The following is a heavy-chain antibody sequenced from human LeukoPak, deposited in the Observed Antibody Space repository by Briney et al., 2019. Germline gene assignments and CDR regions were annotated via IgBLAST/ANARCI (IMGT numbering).Heavy chain of an antibody. CDR1: GGSISSYY. CDR3: ARRRSSSSGWGYYYYYYMDV. CDR2: IYYSGST. V-gene: IGHV4-59*01. Sequence: SETLSLTCTVSGGSISSYYWSWIRQPPGKGLEWIGYIYYSGSTNYNPSPKSRVTISVDTSKNQFSPKLSSVTAADTAVYYCARRRSSSSGWGYYYYYYMDVWGKGTTVTVSS. D-gene: IGHD6-6*01. J-gene: IGHJ6*03.